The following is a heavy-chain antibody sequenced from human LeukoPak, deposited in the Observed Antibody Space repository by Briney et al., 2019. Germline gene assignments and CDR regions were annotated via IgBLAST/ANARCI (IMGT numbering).Heavy chain of an antibody. CDR3: VREGFYFFDF. CDR1: GFTFSSYE. V-gene: IGHV3-48*03. CDR2: ISSSGSTI. Sequence: GGSLRLSCAASGFTFSSYEMNWVRQAPEKGLEWVSYISSSGSTIYYADSVRGRFTIFRDNAKDSVYLQMNSLRAEDSATYYCVREGFYFFDFWGQGTLVTVSS. J-gene: IGHJ4*01.